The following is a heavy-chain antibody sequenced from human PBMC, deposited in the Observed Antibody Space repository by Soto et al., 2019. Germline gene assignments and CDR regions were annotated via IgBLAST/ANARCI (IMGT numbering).Heavy chain of an antibody. CDR1: GGTFSSYS. Sequence: QVQLVQSGAEVKKPGSSVKVSCEASGGTFSSYSSNWVRQAPGQGLEWMGRVIPILGMANYAQKFQGRVTITADKSTSTVYMEMSSLRSEDTAVYYCARGGAVVVPGAVDRHNWFDPWGQGTLVTVSS. D-gene: IGHD2-2*01. J-gene: IGHJ5*02. CDR2: VIPILGMA. CDR3: ARGGAVVVPGAVDRHNWFDP. V-gene: IGHV1-69*02.